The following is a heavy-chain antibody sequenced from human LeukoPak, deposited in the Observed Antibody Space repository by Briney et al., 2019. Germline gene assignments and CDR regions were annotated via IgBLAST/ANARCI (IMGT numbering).Heavy chain of an antibody. D-gene: IGHD3-10*01. Sequence: SETLSLTCAVSGGSISSGAYSWSWIRQPPGKGLEWIGYIYYSDSFYNPSLKSRVTISVDTSKNQFSLRLNSVTAADTAVYYCAKSNGYGLVDIWGQGTMVTVSS. CDR2: IYYSDS. CDR3: AKSNGYGLVDI. CDR1: GGSISSGAYS. J-gene: IGHJ3*02. V-gene: IGHV4-30-4*07.